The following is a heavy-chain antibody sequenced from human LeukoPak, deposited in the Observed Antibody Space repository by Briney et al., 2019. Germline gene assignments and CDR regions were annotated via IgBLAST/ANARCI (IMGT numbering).Heavy chain of an antibody. CDR2: ISGSSTSI. J-gene: IGHJ4*02. CDR3: ATLGLGRFFTGEGGY. CDR1: GFTFSSYA. D-gene: IGHD3-3*01. Sequence: GGSLRLSCAASGFTFSSYAMSWVRQAPGKGLEWVSVISGSSTSIPHADSVKGRFTISRDNSKNTLFLQMNSLRAEDTAVYYCATLGLGRFFTGEGGYWGQGTLVTVSS. V-gene: IGHV3-23*01.